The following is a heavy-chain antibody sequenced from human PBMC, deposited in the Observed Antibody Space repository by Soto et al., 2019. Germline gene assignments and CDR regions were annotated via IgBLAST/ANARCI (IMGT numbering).Heavy chain of an antibody. CDR3: AKALSGYSYGPFDY. CDR2: ISWNSNSI. Sequence: SGGSLRLSCAASGFTFDDYAMHWVRQAPGKGLEWVSGISWNSNSIGYADSVKGRFTISRDYATNSLYLQMNSLRAEDTALYYCAKALSGYSYGPFDYWGQGSLVTVSS. CDR1: GFTFDDYA. D-gene: IGHD5-18*01. V-gene: IGHV3-9*01. J-gene: IGHJ4*02.